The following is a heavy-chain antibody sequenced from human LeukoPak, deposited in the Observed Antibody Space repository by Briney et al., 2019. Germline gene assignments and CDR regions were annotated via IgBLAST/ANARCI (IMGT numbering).Heavy chain of an antibody. CDR2: IYTSGST. V-gene: IGHV4-4*07. Sequence: PSETLSLTCTVSSGSISTYYWSWIRQPAGKGLEWIGRIYTSGSTNYNPSLKSRVTMSVDTSKNQFSLNLSSVTAADTAVYYCARAYSSSRFDPWGQGTLVTVSS. CDR1: SGSISTYY. D-gene: IGHD6-6*01. J-gene: IGHJ5*02. CDR3: ARAYSSSRFDP.